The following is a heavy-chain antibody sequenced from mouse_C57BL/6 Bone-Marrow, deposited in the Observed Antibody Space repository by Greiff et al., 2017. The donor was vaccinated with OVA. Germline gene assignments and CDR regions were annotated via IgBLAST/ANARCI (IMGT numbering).Heavy chain of an antibody. V-gene: IGHV1-20*01. J-gene: IGHJ1*03. Sequence: EVQLQQSGPELVKPGDSVKISCKASGYSFTGYFMNWVMQSHGKSLEWIGRINPYNGDTFYNQKFKGKATLSVDNSSSTAHMELRSLTSEDSAVYYCARRGPFYWNFDVWGTGTTVTVSS. CDR1: GYSFTGYF. CDR3: ARRGPFYWNFDV. CDR2: INPYNGDT.